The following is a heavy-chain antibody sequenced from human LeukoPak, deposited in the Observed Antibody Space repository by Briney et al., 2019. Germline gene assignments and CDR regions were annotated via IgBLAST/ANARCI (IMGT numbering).Heavy chain of an antibody. J-gene: IGHJ3*02. V-gene: IGHV3-43*02. CDR1: GFTFDDYA. CDR3: AKVGCSGGSCYPYDAFDI. Sequence: GGSLRLSCAASGFTFDDYAMHWARQAPGKGLEWVSLISGDGGSTYYADSVKGRFTISRDNSKNSLYLQMNSLRTEDTALYYCAKVGCSGGSCYPYDAFDIWGQGTMVTVSS. CDR2: ISGDGGST. D-gene: IGHD2-15*01.